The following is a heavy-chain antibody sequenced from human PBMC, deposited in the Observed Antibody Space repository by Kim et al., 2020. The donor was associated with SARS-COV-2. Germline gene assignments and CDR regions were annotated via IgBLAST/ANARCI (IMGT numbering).Heavy chain of an antibody. Sequence: GGSLRLSCAASGFTFGDSAMNWVRQAPGKGLEWVSAISCSGRNKYYADSVKGRFTISRDNSKNTLYLQMNSLRVEDTAVYYCARGNYHYWTSLSVYYNGMDVWGQGTTVTVSS. J-gene: IGHJ6*02. D-gene: IGHD3-3*01. CDR2: ISCSGRNK. CDR1: GFTFGDSA. CDR3: ARGNYHYWTSLSVYYNGMDV. V-gene: IGHV3-30*04.